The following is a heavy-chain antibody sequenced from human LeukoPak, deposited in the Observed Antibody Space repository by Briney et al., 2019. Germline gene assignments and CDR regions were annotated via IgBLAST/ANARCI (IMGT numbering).Heavy chain of an antibody. D-gene: IGHD5-18*01. J-gene: IGHJ4*02. Sequence: GASVKVSCKASGGTFSSYAISWVRQAPGQGLEWMGGIIPIFGTANYAQKFQGRVTITADESTSTAYMELSSLRSEDTAVYYCARDLPRYSYGYDYWGQGTLVTVSS. V-gene: IGHV1-69*13. CDR3: ARDLPRYSYGYDY. CDR2: IIPIFGTA. CDR1: GGTFSSYA.